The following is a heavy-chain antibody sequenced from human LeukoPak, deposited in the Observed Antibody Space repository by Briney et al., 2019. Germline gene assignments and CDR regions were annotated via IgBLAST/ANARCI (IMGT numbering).Heavy chain of an antibody. V-gene: IGHV4-34*01. CDR3: ARGFLTIFGVVIDAFDI. CDR2: INHSGST. Sequence: SETLSLTCAVYGGSFSGYYWSWIRQPPGKGLEWIGEINHSGSTNYNPSLKSRVTISVDTSKNQSSLKLSSVTAADTAVYYCARGFLTIFGVVIDAFDIWGQGTMVTVSS. D-gene: IGHD3-3*01. J-gene: IGHJ3*02. CDR1: GGSFSGYY.